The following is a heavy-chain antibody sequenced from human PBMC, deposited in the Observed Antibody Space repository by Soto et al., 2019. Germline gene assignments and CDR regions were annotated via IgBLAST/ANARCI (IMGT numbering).Heavy chain of an antibody. D-gene: IGHD3-3*01. CDR2: VSGSGGST. CDR1: GFTFSTYA. J-gene: IGHJ1*01. CDR3: AKEGALLRFLDGGALQC. V-gene: IGHV3-23*01. Sequence: EVQLLEFGGGLVQPGGSLRLSCAASGFTFSTYAMNWVRQAPGKGLEWVSSVSGSGGSTYYADSVKGRFTISRDNSKCTLYLQMNSLTADDTAVYYCAKEGALLRFLDGGALQCWGQGTLVTVSS.